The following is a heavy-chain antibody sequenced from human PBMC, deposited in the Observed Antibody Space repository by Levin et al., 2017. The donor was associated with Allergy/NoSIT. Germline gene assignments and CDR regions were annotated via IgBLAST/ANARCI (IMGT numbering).Heavy chain of an antibody. V-gene: IGHV3-30*18. Sequence: LSLTCVASGFPFRTYGMHWVRQAPGKGLEWVAIITPDGNNKYYAASVKGRFTISRDNSKNTVHLHMNSLTTDDTATYYCAKGGDMDYWGQGPLVTVSS. CDR3: AKGGDMDY. CDR2: ITPDGNNK. D-gene: IGHD2-21*02. CDR1: GFPFRTYG. J-gene: IGHJ4*02.